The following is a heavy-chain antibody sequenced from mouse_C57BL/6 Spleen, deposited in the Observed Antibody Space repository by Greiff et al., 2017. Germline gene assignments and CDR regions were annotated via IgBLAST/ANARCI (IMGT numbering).Heavy chain of an antibody. Sequence: QVQLQQPGTELVKPGASVKLSCKASGYTFTSYWMHWVKQRPGQGLEWIGNINPSDGGTNYNEKFKSKATLTVDKSSSTAYMQLSSLTSEDSAVYYCARGDLLWLRRDAMDDWGQGTSVTVSS. CDR1: GYTFTSYW. V-gene: IGHV1-53*01. J-gene: IGHJ4*01. CDR2: INPSDGGT. D-gene: IGHD2-2*01. CDR3: ARGDLLWLRRDAMDD.